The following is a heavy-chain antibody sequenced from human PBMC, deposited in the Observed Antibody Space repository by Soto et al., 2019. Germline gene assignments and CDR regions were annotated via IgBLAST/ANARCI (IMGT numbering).Heavy chain of an antibody. CDR1: GYTFTGYY. V-gene: IGHV1-2*02. CDR3: AKANSGDDDEFDY. J-gene: IGHJ4*02. Sequence: ASVKVSCKASGYTFTGYYMHWVRQAPGQGLEWMGWINPKSGGSSYAQKFQGRVTMTRDTSSSSAYMELSSLRSDDTAVYYCAKANSGDDDEFDYWGQRTPVTVSS. CDR2: INPKSGGS. D-gene: IGHD5-12*01.